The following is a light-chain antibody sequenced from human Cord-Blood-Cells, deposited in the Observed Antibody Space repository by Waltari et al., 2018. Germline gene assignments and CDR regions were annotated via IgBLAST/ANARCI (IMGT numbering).Light chain of an antibody. V-gene: IGLV4-69*01. CDR3: QTWGTGIQV. CDR2: LNNDGSH. Sequence: QLVLTQSPSASAPLGASVKLTCPLSSWHSSYATPWPQQQPQKGPRYLMKLNNDGSHSKGAGIPDRFSGSSSGAERYLTISSLQSEDEADYYCQTWGTGIQVFGGGTKLTVL. CDR1: SWHSSYA. J-gene: IGLJ3*02.